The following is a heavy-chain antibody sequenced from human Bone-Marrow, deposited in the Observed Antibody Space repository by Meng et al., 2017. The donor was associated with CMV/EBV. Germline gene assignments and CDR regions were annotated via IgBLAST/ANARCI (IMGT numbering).Heavy chain of an antibody. Sequence: SETLSLTCAVSGGSISSSNWWSWVRQPPGKGLEWIGEIYHSGSTNYNPSLKSRVTISVDTSKNQFSLKLSSVTAADTAVYYCARASGNYCSSTSCYLEEFDPWGQGTLVTVSS. CDR2: IYHSGST. CDR1: GGSISSSNW. D-gene: IGHD2-2*01. CDR3: ARASGNYCSSTSCYLEEFDP. J-gene: IGHJ5*02. V-gene: IGHV4-4*02.